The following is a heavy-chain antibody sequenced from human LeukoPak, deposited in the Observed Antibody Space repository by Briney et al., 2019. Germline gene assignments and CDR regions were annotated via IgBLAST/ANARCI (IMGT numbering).Heavy chain of an antibody. D-gene: IGHD3-22*01. Sequence: GGSLRLSCAASGFTLSNHWMHWVRQAPGKGLVWVSRISGDEIWTSYADSVKGRFIISRDNAKDTLYLQMNSLRTEDTAVYYCAREYNSGPKQSDAFDIWGQGTMVTVSS. CDR1: GFTLSNHW. J-gene: IGHJ3*02. V-gene: IGHV3-74*01. CDR3: AREYNSGPKQSDAFDI. CDR2: ISGDEIWT.